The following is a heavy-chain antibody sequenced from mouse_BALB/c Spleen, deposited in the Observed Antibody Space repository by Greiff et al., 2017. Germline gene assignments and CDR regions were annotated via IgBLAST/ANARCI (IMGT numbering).Heavy chain of an antibody. D-gene: IGHD1-1*01. Sequence: EVQLVESGGGLVQPGGSRKLSCAASGFTFSSFGMHWVRQAPEKGLEWVAYISSGSSTIYYADTVKGRFTISRDNPKNTLFLQMTSLRSEDTAMYYCARQFGGYGSLFDYWGQGTTLTVSS. CDR3: ARQFGGYGSLFDY. CDR1: GFTFSSFG. CDR2: ISSGSSTI. J-gene: IGHJ2*01. V-gene: IGHV5-17*02.